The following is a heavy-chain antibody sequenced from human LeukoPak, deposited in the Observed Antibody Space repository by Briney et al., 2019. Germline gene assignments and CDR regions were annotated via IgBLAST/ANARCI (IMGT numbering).Heavy chain of an antibody. CDR2: IRSKAYGGTT. D-gene: IGHD4-17*01. CDR1: GFTFGDYA. CDR3: TRDHGDYGRYFWYFDL. V-gene: IGHV3-49*03. Sequence: PGRSLRLSCTASGFTFGDYAMSWFRQAPGKGLEWVGFIRSKAYGGTTEYAASVKGRFTISRDDSKSIAYLQMNSLKTEDTAVYYCTRDHGDYGRYFWYFDLWGRGTLVTVSS. J-gene: IGHJ2*01.